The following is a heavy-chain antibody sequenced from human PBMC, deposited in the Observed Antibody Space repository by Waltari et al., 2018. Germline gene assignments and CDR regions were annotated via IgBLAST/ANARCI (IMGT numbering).Heavy chain of an antibody. J-gene: IGHJ6*02. Sequence: QVQLVQSGAEVKKPGSSVKVSCKASGGTFSSYAISWVRQAPGQGLEWMGRIIPILGIANYAQKFQGRGTITADKATSTAYMELSSLRSEDTAVYYCARISSTPHYYYGMDVWGQGTTVTVSS. D-gene: IGHD2-2*01. CDR2: IIPILGIA. CDR1: GGTFSSYA. V-gene: IGHV1-69*09. CDR3: ARISSTPHYYYGMDV.